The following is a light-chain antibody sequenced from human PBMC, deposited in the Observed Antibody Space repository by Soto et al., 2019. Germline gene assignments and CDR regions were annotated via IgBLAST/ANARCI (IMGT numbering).Light chain of an antibody. Sequence: EIVLTQSPGTLSLSPGERATLSCRASQSVSSSYLAWYQQKPGQAPRLLIYGASSRATGFPDRFSGSGSGTDFTLTISRLEPEDFAVYYCLQYGSSPTTFGQGTKVEIK. CDR1: QSVSSSY. CDR2: GAS. V-gene: IGKV3-20*01. J-gene: IGKJ1*01. CDR3: LQYGSSPTT.